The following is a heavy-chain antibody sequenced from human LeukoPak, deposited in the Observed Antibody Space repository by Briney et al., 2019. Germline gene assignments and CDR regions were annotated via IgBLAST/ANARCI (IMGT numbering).Heavy chain of an antibody. V-gene: IGHV4-61*01. J-gene: IGHJ5*02. CDR2: IYHSGST. D-gene: IGHD3-10*01. CDR1: GGSVRSGSYY. CDR3: ARTNYYGSGSYYPDL. Sequence: PSETLSLTCTVSGGSVRSGSYYWSWIRQPPGKGLEWIGFIYHSGSTDYNPSLKSRGTISVDTSKSQFSLKLSSVTAADTAVYYCARTNYYGSGSYYPDLWGQGTLVTVSS.